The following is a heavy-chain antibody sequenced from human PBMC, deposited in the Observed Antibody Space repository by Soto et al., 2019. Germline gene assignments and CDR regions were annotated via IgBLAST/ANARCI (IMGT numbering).Heavy chain of an antibody. Sequence: EVQLLESGGGLVQPGGSLRLSCAASGFTFSSYAMSWVRQAPGKGLEWVSAISGSGGSTYYADSVKGRFTISRDNXXXXXXXXXXXXXXXXXXXXXXXXXSTXFDYWGQGTLVTVSS. V-gene: IGHV3-23*01. CDR2: ISGSGGST. CDR3: XXXSTXFDY. CDR1: GFTFSSYA. J-gene: IGHJ4*02.